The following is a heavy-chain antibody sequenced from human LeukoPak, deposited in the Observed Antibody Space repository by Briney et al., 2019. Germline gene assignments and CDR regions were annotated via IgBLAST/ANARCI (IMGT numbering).Heavy chain of an antibody. CDR2: INHSGST. CDR1: GGPFSGYY. Sequence: PSETLSLTCAVYGGPFSGYYWSWIRQPPGKGLEWIGEINHSGSTNYNPSLKSRVTISVDTSKNQFSLKLSSVTAADTAVYYCARAEGYSYGLLWFDYWGQGTLVTVSS. J-gene: IGHJ4*02. V-gene: IGHV4-34*01. D-gene: IGHD5-18*01. CDR3: ARAEGYSYGLLWFDY.